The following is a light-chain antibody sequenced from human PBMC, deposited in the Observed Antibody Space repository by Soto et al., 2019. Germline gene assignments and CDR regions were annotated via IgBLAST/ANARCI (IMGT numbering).Light chain of an antibody. Sequence: IVMTQSPATLSLSPGERASLSCRASQSLSGNLAWYQQKPGQAPRLLIYDASSRATGIPARFSGIGSGTEFTLTISSLHSEDFAVYYCQQYQNWPWTFGQGTKVEI. CDR3: QQYQNWPWT. V-gene: IGKV3-15*01. CDR2: DAS. CDR1: QSLSGN. J-gene: IGKJ1*01.